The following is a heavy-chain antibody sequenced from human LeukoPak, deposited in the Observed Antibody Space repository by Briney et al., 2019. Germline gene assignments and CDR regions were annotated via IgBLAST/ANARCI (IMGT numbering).Heavy chain of an antibody. CDR1: GGSFSGYY. CDR3: ARGVSGWQYYFDY. CDR2: INHSGST. D-gene: IGHD6-19*01. J-gene: IGHJ4*02. V-gene: IGHV4-34*01. Sequence: SETLSLTCAVYGGSFSGYYWSWIRQPPEKGLEWIGEINHSGSTNYNPSLKSRVTISVDTSKNQFSLKLSSVTAADTAVYYCARGVSGWQYYFDYWGQGTLVTVSS.